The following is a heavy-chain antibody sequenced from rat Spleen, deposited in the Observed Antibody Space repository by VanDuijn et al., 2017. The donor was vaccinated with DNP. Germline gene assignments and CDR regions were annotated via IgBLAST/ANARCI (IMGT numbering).Heavy chain of an antibody. V-gene: IGHV3-1*01. CDR1: GYSITSNH. CDR3: ARQPTGMDY. D-gene: IGHD1-7*01. Sequence: EVQLQESGPGLVKPSQSLSLTCSVTGYSITSNHKWSWIRKFPGNELEWMGYINNSGSTSYNPSLKSRISITRDTSKNQFFLQLNSVTTEDTATYYCARQPTGMDYWGQGVMVIVSS. J-gene: IGHJ2*01. CDR2: INNSGST.